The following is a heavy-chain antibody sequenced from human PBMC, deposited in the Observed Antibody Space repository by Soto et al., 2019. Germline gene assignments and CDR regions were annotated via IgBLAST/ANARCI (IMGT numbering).Heavy chain of an antibody. J-gene: IGHJ6*03. CDR2: ISSSSSTI. CDR1: GFTFSSYS. D-gene: IGHD3-3*01. Sequence: GGSLRISCAASGFTFSSYSMNWVRKDQEKELEWVSYISSSSSTIYYADTVKGRFTISRDNAKNSLYLQMNSLRAEDTAVYYCAREVGWLLYEDYYYMDVWGKGTTVTVSS. CDR3: AREVGWLLYEDYYYMDV. V-gene: IGHV3-48*01.